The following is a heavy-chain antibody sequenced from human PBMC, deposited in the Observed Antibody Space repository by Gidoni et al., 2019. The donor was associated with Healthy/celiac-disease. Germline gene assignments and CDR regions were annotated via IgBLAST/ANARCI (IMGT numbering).Heavy chain of an antibody. J-gene: IGHJ4*02. CDR1: GFAFSSDA. CDR3: AKVGDDFWSGYCPNFDY. V-gene: IGHV3-23*01. CDR2: ISGSGGST. D-gene: IGHD3-3*01. Sequence: EVQLLESGGGLLQPGGSLRLSCAAAGFAFSSDALSWVRQAPGKGLEWVSAISGSGGSTYYADSVKGRFTISRANSKNTLYLQMNSLRAEDTAVYYCAKVGDDFWSGYCPNFDYWGQGTLVTVSS.